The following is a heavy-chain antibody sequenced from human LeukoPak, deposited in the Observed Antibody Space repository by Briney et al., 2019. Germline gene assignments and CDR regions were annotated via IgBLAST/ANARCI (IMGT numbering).Heavy chain of an antibody. Sequence: GESLKISCKGSGYSFTSYWIGWVRQMPGKGLEWMGIIYPGDSDTRYSPSFQGQVTISANKSISTAYLQWSSLKASDTAMYYCARHPLSMDYYDSSGSYFDYWGQGTLVTVSS. CDR3: ARHPLSMDYYDSSGSYFDY. D-gene: IGHD3-22*01. J-gene: IGHJ4*02. CDR2: IYPGDSDT. CDR1: GYSFTSYW. V-gene: IGHV5-51*01.